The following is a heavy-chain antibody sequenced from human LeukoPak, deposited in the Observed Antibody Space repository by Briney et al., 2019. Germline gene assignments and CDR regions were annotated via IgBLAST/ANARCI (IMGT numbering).Heavy chain of an antibody. D-gene: IGHD1-26*01. CDR1: GFTFSSYG. CDR2: ISYDGSSK. Sequence: GGSLRLSCAASGFTFSSYGMHWVRQAPGKGLEWVAVISYDGSSKYYADSVKGRFTISRDNSKSTLYLQMNSLRAEDTAVYYCAKDLSGTLDYWGQGTLVTVSS. V-gene: IGHV3-30*18. CDR3: AKDLSGTLDY. J-gene: IGHJ4*02.